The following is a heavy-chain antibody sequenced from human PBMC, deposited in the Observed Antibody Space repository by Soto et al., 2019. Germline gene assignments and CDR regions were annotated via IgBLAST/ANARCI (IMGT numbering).Heavy chain of an antibody. CDR1: GFTFTSYA. Sequence: GGSLRLSCAASGFTFTSYAMSWVRQAPGKGLEWVSGINWDSGDIGYADSVKGRFTISRDNAKNSLYLQMNSLKTEDTALYYCAKDTAPGFYDANGHLDYWGQGTPVTVSS. CDR3: AKDTAPGFYDANGHLDY. J-gene: IGHJ4*02. CDR2: INWDSGDI. V-gene: IGHV3-9*01. D-gene: IGHD2-8*01.